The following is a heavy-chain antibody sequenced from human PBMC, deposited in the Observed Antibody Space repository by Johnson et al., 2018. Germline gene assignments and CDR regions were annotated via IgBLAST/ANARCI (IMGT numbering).Heavy chain of an antibody. Sequence: QVQLVQSGGGVVQPGRSLRLSCAASGFTFSSYGMHWVRQAPGKGLEWVAVISYDGSNKYYADSVKGRFTISRDNSKNTLYLQMNSLRAEDTAVFYCARDGSLLDVWGKGTTVIVSS. CDR2: ISYDGSNK. V-gene: IGHV3-30*03. CDR3: ARDGSLLDV. CDR1: GFTFSSYG. J-gene: IGHJ6*04.